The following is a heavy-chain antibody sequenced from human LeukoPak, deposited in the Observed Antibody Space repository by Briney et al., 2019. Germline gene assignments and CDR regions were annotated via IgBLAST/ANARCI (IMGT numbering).Heavy chain of an antibody. Sequence: GGSLRLSCAASGFTFSSYWMSWVRQAPGKGLEWVANIKQDGSEKYYVDSVKGRFTISRDNAKNSLYLQMNSLRAEDTAVYYCARIVGPHIVVVPAALNWFDPWGQGTLVTVSS. CDR1: GFTFSSYW. D-gene: IGHD2-2*01. V-gene: IGHV3-7*01. CDR2: IKQDGSEK. CDR3: ARIVGPHIVVVPAALNWFDP. J-gene: IGHJ5*02.